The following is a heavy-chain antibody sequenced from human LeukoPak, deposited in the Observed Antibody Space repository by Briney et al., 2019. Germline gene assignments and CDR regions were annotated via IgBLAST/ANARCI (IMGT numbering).Heavy chain of an antibody. Sequence: GGSLRLSCAASGFTFSSYAMHWVRQAPGKGLEWVAVISYDGSNKYYADSVKGRFTISRDNSKNTLYLQMNSLRAEDTAVYYCARAPGYGSGSYSPDYGMDVWGQGTTVTVSS. J-gene: IGHJ6*02. D-gene: IGHD3-10*01. V-gene: IGHV3-30*04. CDR1: GFTFSSYA. CDR2: ISYDGSNK. CDR3: ARAPGYGSGSYSPDYGMDV.